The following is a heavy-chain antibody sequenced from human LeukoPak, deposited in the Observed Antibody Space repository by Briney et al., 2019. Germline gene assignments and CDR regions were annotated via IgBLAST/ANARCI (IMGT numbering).Heavy chain of an antibody. CDR3: ARLQLEAGRVWWFDP. Sequence: PETLSLTCSVSGDSLTPYYLSWVRQPPGQGLEWIGFVFSHGSTNYNPSLKRGVTISVDTTKNRFSLEVASVTAADAAIYYCARLQLEAGRVWWFDPLGEGTLLTVS. D-gene: IGHD2-8*02. CDR1: GDSLTPYY. CDR2: VFSHGST. V-gene: IGHV4-59*01. J-gene: IGHJ5*02.